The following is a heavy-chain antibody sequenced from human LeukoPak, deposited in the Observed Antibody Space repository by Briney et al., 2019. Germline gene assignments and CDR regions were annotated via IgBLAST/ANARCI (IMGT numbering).Heavy chain of an antibody. CDR1: GGSIYSTNW. CDR2: IFHAGNI. Sequence: SETLSLTCAVSGGSIYSTNWWSWVRQPPGKGLEWIAEIFHAGNINYNPSLKSRVTISIDKSKSQFSLKLSSMTAADTAVYYCARVRDRSRFDYWGQGTLVTVSS. D-gene: IGHD1-26*01. CDR3: ARVRDRSRFDY. V-gene: IGHV4-4*02. J-gene: IGHJ4*02.